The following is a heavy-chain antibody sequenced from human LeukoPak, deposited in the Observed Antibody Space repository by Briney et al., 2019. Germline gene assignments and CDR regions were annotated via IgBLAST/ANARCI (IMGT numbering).Heavy chain of an antibody. J-gene: IGHJ4*02. Sequence: GASLKVSCKASGYTFTGYLIHWVRQAPGQGLEWMGWINPNSGGTNYAQKFQGRVTTTSDTSISTAYMELSRLGFDDTAVYYCARKIASPGAVWGQGTLVTVSS. V-gene: IGHV1-2*02. D-gene: IGHD6-6*01. CDR3: ARKIASPGAV. CDR1: GYTFTGYL. CDR2: INPNSGGT.